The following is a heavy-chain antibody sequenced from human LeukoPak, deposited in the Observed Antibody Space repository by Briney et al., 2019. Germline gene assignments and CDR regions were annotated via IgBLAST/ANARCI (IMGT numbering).Heavy chain of an antibody. Sequence: SETLSLTCTVSGDSISIYYRSWIRQPAGKGLEWIGRIYTSGSTNYNPSLKSRVSMSVDTSKNQFSLKLSSVTAADTAVYYCAMRSGYYPTDIDYWGQGTLVTVSS. J-gene: IGHJ4*02. CDR1: GDSISIYY. CDR2: IYTSGST. D-gene: IGHD3-22*01. CDR3: AMRSGYYPTDIDY. V-gene: IGHV4-4*07.